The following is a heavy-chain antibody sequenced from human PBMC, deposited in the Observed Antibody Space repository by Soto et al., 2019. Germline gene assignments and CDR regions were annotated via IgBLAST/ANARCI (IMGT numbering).Heavy chain of an antibody. D-gene: IGHD4-4*01. V-gene: IGHV3-7*03. CDR3: ARATYSNAWYRFDL. J-gene: IGHJ4*02. Sequence: GGSLRLSCEASGFTFSGYWMSWVRQAPGKGLGWVADIKHDGSVQYYVDSVKGRFTVSRDNAKKLLFLQMNGPRAEDTALYYCARATYSNAWYRFDLWGQGTLVTVSS. CDR1: GFTFSGYW. CDR2: IKHDGSVQ.